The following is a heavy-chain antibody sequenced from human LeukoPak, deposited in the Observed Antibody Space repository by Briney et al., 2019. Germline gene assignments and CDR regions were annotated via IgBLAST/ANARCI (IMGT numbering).Heavy chain of an antibody. CDR1: GFTFSSYW. CDR3: ARHLSGVTGYTYGRGIDY. D-gene: IGHD5-18*01. Sequence: PGGSLRLSCAVSGFTFSSYWMSWVRQAPGKGLEWVANIKKDGSEKYYVDSVKGRFTISRDNAKTSLYLLMNSLRAEDTAVYYCARHLSGVTGYTYGRGIDYWGQGTPVTVSS. J-gene: IGHJ4*02. CDR2: IKKDGSEK. V-gene: IGHV3-7*01.